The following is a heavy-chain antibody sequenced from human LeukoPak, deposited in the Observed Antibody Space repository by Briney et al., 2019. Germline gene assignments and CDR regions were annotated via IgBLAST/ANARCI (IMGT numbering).Heavy chain of an antibody. CDR2: ISAYNVNT. V-gene: IGHV1-18*04. CDR1: GYTFTGYY. D-gene: IGHD6-6*01. CDR3: ARRTYSSSSSLFDY. Sequence: ASVKVSCKASGYTFTGYYMHWVRQAPGQGLEWMAWISAYNVNTNYAQNLQGRFTMATDTSTTTAYMELRSLRSDDTAFYYCARRTYSSSSSLFDYWGQGTLVTVSS. J-gene: IGHJ4*02.